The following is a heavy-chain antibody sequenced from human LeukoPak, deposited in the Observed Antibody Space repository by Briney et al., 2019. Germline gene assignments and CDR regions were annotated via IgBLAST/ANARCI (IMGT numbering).Heavy chain of an antibody. CDR2: IFRIGSS. CDR3: ATNNYGRLDY. Sequence: PSETLSLTCSVSGFSITTGYYWAWIRQPPGKGLEWIGTIFRIGSSYFHPSLKSRVTISVDTSQNQFSLKLSSVTAADTAVYYCATNNYGRLDYWGQGILVTVSS. V-gene: IGHV4-38-2*02. J-gene: IGHJ4*02. CDR1: GFSITTGYY. D-gene: IGHD5-18*01.